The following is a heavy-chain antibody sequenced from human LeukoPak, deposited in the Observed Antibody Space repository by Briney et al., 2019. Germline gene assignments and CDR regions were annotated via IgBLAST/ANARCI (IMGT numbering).Heavy chain of an antibody. Sequence: GSSVKVSCKASGGTFSSYAISWVRQAPGQGLEWMGWISAYNGNTNYAQKLQGRVTMTTDTSTSTAYMELRSLRSDDTAVYYCARVSHPMVRGVTAEGDWFDPWGQGTLVTVSS. V-gene: IGHV1-18*01. J-gene: IGHJ5*02. D-gene: IGHD3-10*01. CDR1: GGTFSSYA. CDR3: ARVSHPMVRGVTAEGDWFDP. CDR2: ISAYNGNT.